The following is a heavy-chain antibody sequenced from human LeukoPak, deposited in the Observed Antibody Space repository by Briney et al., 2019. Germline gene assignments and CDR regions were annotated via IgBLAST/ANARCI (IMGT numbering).Heavy chain of an antibody. CDR2: INHSGST. J-gene: IGHJ5*02. CDR3: ARVYSSGWYHWFDT. CDR1: GGSFSGYY. Sequence: SETLSLTCAVYGGSFSGYYWSWIRQPPGKGLEWIGEINHSGSTNYNPSLKSRVTILADTSKNQFSLKLTSVTAADTAFYYCARVYSSGWYHWFDTWGQGTLVTVSS. V-gene: IGHV4-34*01. D-gene: IGHD6-19*01.